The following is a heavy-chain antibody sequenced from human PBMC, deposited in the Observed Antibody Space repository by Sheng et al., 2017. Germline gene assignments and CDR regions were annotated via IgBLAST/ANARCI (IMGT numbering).Heavy chain of an antibody. V-gene: IGHV3-30*01. CDR1: GFTFSSYA. J-gene: IGHJ4*01. CDR3: ARDLAGTTERLDY. CDR2: ISYDGSFV. Sequence: QVQLVESGGGVVQPGRSLRLSCAASGFTFSSYAMHWVRQAPGKGLEWVSVISYDGSFVDYGDSVKGRFTISRDKSKNTLYLQMNSLRGEDTALYYCARDLAGTTERLDY. D-gene: IGHD1-1*01.